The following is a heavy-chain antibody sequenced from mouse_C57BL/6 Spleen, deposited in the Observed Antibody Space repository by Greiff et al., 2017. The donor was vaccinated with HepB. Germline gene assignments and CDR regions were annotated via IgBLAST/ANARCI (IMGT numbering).Heavy chain of an antibody. J-gene: IGHJ3*01. CDR2: INPSNGGT. Sequence: QVQLQQPGTELVKPGASVKLSCKASGYTFTSYRMHWVKQRPGQGLEWIGNINPSNGGTNYNEKFKSKATLTVDKSSSTAYMQLSSLTSEDSAVYYCARSVYDGTWFAYWGQGTLVTVSA. CDR1: GYTFTSYR. V-gene: IGHV1-53*01. D-gene: IGHD2-3*01. CDR3: ARSVYDGTWFAY.